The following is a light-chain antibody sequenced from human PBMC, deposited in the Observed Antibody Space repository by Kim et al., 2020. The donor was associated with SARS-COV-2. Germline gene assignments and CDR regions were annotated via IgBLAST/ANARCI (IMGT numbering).Light chain of an antibody. CDR3: QQRITALTTT. Sequence: ESVLTQSPATLSLSPGERATLSCRASQSVNSYLAWYQHKPGQAPRLLIYDTFYRATGIPARFSGSGSGTDFTLTISRLEPEDFAVYYCQQRITALTTTFGQGTKLEI. CDR1: QSVNSY. J-gene: IGKJ2*01. CDR2: DTF. V-gene: IGKV3-11*01.